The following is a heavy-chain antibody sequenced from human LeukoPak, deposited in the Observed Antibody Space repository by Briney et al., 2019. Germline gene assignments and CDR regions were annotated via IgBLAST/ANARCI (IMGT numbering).Heavy chain of an antibody. CDR2: IYHSGST. J-gene: IGHJ5*02. Sequence: SETLSLTCTVSGGSISSSSYHWGWIRQPPGKGLEWIGSIYHSGSTYYNPSLKSRVTISVDTSKNQFSLKLSSVTAADTAVYYCARGDDSSGWYEAWFDPWGHGTLVTVSS. CDR1: GGSISSSSYH. CDR3: ARGDDSSGWYEAWFDP. D-gene: IGHD6-19*01. V-gene: IGHV4-39*07.